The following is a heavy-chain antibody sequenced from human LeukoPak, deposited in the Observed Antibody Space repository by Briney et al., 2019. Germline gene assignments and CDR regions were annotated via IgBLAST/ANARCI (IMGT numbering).Heavy chain of an antibody. CDR2: INTDGSST. CDR3: ASLGAYYDFWSGYSETDY. Sequence: PGGSLRLSCAASGFTFSSYWMHWVRQAPGKGLVWVSRINTDGSSTSYADSVKGRFTISRDNAKNTLYLQMNSLRAEDTAVYYCASLGAYYDFWSGYSETDYWGQGTLVTVSS. D-gene: IGHD3-3*01. V-gene: IGHV3-74*01. CDR1: GFTFSSYW. J-gene: IGHJ4*02.